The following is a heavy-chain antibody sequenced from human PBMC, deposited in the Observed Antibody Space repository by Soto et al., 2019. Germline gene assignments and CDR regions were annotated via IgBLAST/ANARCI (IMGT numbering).Heavy chain of an antibody. V-gene: IGHV3-15*07. CDR2: IKSKTDGGTT. CDR1: GFTFSNAW. Sequence: GGSLRLSCAASGFTFSNAWMNWVRQAPGKGLEWVGHIKSKTDGGTTDYAAPVKGRFTISRDDSKNTLYLQMNSLKTEDTAVYYCTTGLTSRWLLALGFDYWGQGTLVTVSS. CDR3: TTGLTSRWLLALGFDY. J-gene: IGHJ4*02. D-gene: IGHD3-22*01.